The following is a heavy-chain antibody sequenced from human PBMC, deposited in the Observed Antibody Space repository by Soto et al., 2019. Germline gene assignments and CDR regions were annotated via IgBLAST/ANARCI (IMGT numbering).Heavy chain of an antibody. CDR3: ARVRFLEWPSIDNWFDP. Sequence: ASVKVSCKASGYTFTSYDINWVRQATGQGLEWMGWMNPNSGNTGYAQKFQGRVTMTRNTSISTAYMELSSLRSEDTAVYYCARVRFLEWPSIDNWFDPWGQGTLVTVSS. D-gene: IGHD3-3*01. J-gene: IGHJ5*02. CDR2: MNPNSGNT. V-gene: IGHV1-8*01. CDR1: GYTFTSYD.